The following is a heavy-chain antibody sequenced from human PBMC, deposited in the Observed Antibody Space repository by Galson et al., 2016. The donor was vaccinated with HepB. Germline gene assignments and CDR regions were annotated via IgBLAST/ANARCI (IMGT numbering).Heavy chain of an antibody. CDR3: ARDYLTYTGSYLYS. J-gene: IGHJ4*02. V-gene: IGHV3-74*01. CDR1: GFTFSSYW. D-gene: IGHD1-26*01. Sequence: SLRLSCAASGFTFSSYWMHWVRQVPGTGLVMVARTNTDGSDTGYADSVKGRFPISRDNAKNTLYLQMNTLRAEDTAVYYCARDYLTYTGSYLYSWGQGTLVTVSS. CDR2: TNTDGSDT.